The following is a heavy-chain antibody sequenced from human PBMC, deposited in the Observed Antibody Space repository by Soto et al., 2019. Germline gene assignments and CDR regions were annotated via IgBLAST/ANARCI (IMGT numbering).Heavy chain of an antibody. V-gene: IGHV1-69*01. CDR3: ARETPSAAAAYYYYGLDV. Sequence: QVQLVQSGAEVKKAGSSVKVSCKVSGGTFSSYFINWVRQAPGQGLEWVGGIIPVFGTGSYAEKFQGRVTITADESTSTAYMELSRLRSDDTAVYYCARETPSAAAAYYYYGLDVCGQGTTVTVPS. D-gene: IGHD6-13*01. CDR2: IIPVFGTG. J-gene: IGHJ6*02. CDR1: GGTFSSYF.